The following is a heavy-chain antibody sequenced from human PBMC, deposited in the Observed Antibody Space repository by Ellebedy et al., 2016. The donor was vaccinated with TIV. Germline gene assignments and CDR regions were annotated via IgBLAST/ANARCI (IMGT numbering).Heavy chain of an antibody. Sequence: GESLKISXAASGFTFSDYYMSWVRQAPGKGLEWVSVIYSGGSTYYADSVKGRFTISRDNSKNTLYLQMNSLRAEDTAVYYCARDRGDDYGDYWAFDYWGQGTLVTVSS. J-gene: IGHJ4*02. CDR2: IYSGGST. D-gene: IGHD4-17*01. CDR1: GFTFSDYY. CDR3: ARDRGDDYGDYWAFDY. V-gene: IGHV3-53*01.